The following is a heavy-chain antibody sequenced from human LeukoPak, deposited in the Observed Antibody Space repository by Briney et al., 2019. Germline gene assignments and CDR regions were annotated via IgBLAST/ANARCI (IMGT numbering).Heavy chain of an antibody. CDR2: IYYSGST. CDR1: GGSISSYY. D-gene: IGHD6-19*01. Sequence: SETLSLTCTVSGGSISSYYWSWIRQPPGKGLEWIGYIYYSGSTNYNPSLKSRVTISVDTSKNQFSLKLSSVTAADTAVYYCATASTFSIAVAGTRGFDYWGQGTLVTVSS. J-gene: IGHJ4*02. V-gene: IGHV4-59*01. CDR3: ATASTFSIAVAGTRGFDY.